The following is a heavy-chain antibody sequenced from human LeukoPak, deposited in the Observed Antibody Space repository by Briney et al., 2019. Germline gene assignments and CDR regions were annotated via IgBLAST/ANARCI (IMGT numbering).Heavy chain of an antibody. Sequence: SETLSLTCAVYGGSFSGYYWSWIRQPPGKGLEWIGEINHSGSTNHNPSLKSRVTISVDTSKNQFSLKLSSVTAADTAVYYCASVGPYSSSSYYYYGMDVWGQGTTVTVSS. J-gene: IGHJ6*02. CDR2: INHSGST. V-gene: IGHV4-34*01. D-gene: IGHD6-6*01. CDR3: ASVGPYSSSSYYYYGMDV. CDR1: GGSFSGYY.